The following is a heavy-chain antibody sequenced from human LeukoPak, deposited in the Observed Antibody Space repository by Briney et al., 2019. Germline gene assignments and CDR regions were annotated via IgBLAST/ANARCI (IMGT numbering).Heavy chain of an antibody. CDR2: IRDDGSNK. D-gene: IGHD2-15*01. Sequence: GGSLRLSCAASGVTFSSYGMHWVRQAPGKGLEWVAFIRDDGSNKYYADSVKGRFTISRDNSKNTLYLQMNSLRAEDAAVYYCAKDMLGYCSGGSCPGFDYWGQGTLVTVSS. V-gene: IGHV3-30*02. J-gene: IGHJ4*02. CDR1: GVTFSSYG. CDR3: AKDMLGYCSGGSCPGFDY.